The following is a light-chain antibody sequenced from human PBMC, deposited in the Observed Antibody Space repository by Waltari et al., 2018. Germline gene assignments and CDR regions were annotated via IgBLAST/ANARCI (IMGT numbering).Light chain of an antibody. CDR3: QVWDRSSGHYV. CDR1: AIGTRS. V-gene: IGLV3-21*02. CDR2: DDV. J-gene: IGLJ1*01. Sequence: SYVLAQPPSLSVAPGQSARIPCGGSAIGTRSVHWYRQRAGQAPVLLIYDDVDRPSGIPERFSGSNSANTATLTISRVEAGDEADYYCQVWDRSSGHYVFGGGTKVTV.